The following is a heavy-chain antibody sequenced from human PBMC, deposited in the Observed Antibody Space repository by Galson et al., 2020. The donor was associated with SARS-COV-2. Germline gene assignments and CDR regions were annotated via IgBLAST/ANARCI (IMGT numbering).Heavy chain of an antibody. V-gene: IGHV3-21*01. CDR2: ISSSSSYI. Sequence: GGSLRLSCAASGFTFSSYSMNWVRQAPGKGLEWVSSISSSSSYIYYADSVKGRFTISRDNAKNSLYLKMNSLRAEDTAVYYCARGNYYYDSSGYLDYWGQGTLVTVSS. D-gene: IGHD3-22*01. CDR1: GFTFSSYS. J-gene: IGHJ4*02. CDR3: ARGNYYYDSSGYLDY.